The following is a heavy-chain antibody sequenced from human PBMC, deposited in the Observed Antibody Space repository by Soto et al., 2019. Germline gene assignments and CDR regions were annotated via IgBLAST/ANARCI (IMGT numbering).Heavy chain of an antibody. CDR3: TRDPTPPDY. CDR2: ISAYNGNT. J-gene: IGHJ4*02. CDR1: GYTFASYA. V-gene: IGHV1-18*01. Sequence: QVQLVQSGAEVKKPGASVKVSCKASGYTFASYAISWMRQAPGQGLEWMGWISAYNGNTHYAQKLQGRVTMTTDTSTSTANMELRSLRSDDTALYYWTRDPTPPDYWGQGTLVTVSS.